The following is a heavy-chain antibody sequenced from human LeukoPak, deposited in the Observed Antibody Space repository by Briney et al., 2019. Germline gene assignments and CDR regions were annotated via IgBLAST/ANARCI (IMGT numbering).Heavy chain of an antibody. V-gene: IGHV4-59*01. CDR1: GGSISSYY. CDR3: ARVTPDNWGYYYYYMDV. Sequence: SETLSLTCTVSGGSISSYYWSWIRQPPGEGLEWIGYIYYSGSTNYNPSLKSRVTISVDTSKNQFSLKLSSVTAADTAVYYCARVTPDNWGYYYYYMDVWGKGTTVTVS. CDR2: IYYSGST. J-gene: IGHJ6*03. D-gene: IGHD7-27*01.